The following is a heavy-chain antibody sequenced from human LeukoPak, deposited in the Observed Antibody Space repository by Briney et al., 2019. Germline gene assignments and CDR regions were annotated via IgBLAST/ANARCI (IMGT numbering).Heavy chain of an antibody. J-gene: IGHJ4*02. CDR1: GGSFSGYY. D-gene: IGHD2-8*01. CDR3: ARGRSNGWFY. V-gene: IGHV4-34*01. CDR2: INHSGST. Sequence: SETLSLTCAVYGGSFSGYYWSWIRQPPGKGLEWIGEINHSGSTNYNPSLKSRVTISVDTSKNQFSLKLSSVTAADTAVYYCARGRSNGWFYWGQGTLVTVST.